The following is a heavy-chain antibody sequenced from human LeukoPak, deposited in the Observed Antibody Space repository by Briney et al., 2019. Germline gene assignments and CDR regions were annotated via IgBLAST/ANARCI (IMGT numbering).Heavy chain of an antibody. V-gene: IGHV3-30-3*01. CDR3: ARDGRRYYYDSSGYPSQH. Sequence: GGSLRLSCAASGFTFSSYAMHWVRQAPGKGLEWVAVISYDGSNKYYADSVKGRFTISRDNSKNTLYLQMNSLRAEDTAVYYCARDGRRYYYDSSGYPSQHWGQGTLVTVSS. D-gene: IGHD3-22*01. J-gene: IGHJ1*01. CDR1: GFTFSSYA. CDR2: ISYDGSNK.